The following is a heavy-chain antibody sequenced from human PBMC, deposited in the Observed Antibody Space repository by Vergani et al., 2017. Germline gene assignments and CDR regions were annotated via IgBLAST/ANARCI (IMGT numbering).Heavy chain of an antibody. D-gene: IGHD2/OR15-2a*01. CDR3: ANSVIAGNVGVAYFGMDV. J-gene: IGHJ6*02. CDR2: VSYDGSNK. Sequence: QVQLVESGGGVVQPGRSLRLSCAASGFTFNNYGMHWVRQAPGKGLEWVAVVSYDGSNKYYADSVKGRFTISRDKSQNTVNLQMNSLRTEDTAVYFCANSVIAGNVGVAYFGMDVWGRGTTVTVSS. V-gene: IGHV3-30*18. CDR1: GFTFNNYG.